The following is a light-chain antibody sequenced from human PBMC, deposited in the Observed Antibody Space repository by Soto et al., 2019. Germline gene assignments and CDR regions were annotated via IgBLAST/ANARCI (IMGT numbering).Light chain of an antibody. J-gene: IGKJ3*01. CDR1: QNIGRF. CDR3: QQSFGNPG. CDR2: AAS. Sequence: DIQITQSPASLSSSILEIVSITCRASQNIGRFLNWYQQKPGKAPELLIYAASNLQSGVPSRFSGSGSGTDFTLTIAGLQTEDFATYHCQQSFGNPGFGPGTKVDIK. V-gene: IGKV1-39*01.